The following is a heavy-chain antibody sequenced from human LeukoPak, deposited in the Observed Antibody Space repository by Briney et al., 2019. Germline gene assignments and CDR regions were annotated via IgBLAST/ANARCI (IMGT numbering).Heavy chain of an antibody. CDR3: ARNIVVVPTVTGAFDV. Sequence: SETLSLTCAVSGYSISSGYYWGWIRQPPGKGLEWIGSIYHSGSTYYNPSLKSRVAISVDTSKNQFSLKLSSVTAADTAMYYCARNIVVVPTVTGAFDVWGQGTMVTVSS. V-gene: IGHV4-38-2*01. CDR1: GYSISSGYY. CDR2: IYHSGST. D-gene: IGHD2-2*01. J-gene: IGHJ3*01.